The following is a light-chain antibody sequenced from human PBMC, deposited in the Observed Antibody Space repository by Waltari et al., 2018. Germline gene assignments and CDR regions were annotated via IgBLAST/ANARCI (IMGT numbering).Light chain of an antibody. J-gene: IGLJ2*01. CDR1: PTHVSAFTC. V-gene: IGLV2-14*03. CDR2: DVT. CDR3: CSFTATHTLL. Sequence: QSALTQPASLPWSPGPSITPPRPETPTHVSAFTCVSWYQQHPGRAPPLMIYDVTERPSGISYRFSGSKSANTASLTISGLLPEDEAIYYCCSFTATHTLLFGGGTTVTVL.